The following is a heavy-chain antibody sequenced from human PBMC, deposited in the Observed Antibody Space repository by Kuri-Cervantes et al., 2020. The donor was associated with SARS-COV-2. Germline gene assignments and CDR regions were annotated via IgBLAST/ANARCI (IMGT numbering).Heavy chain of an antibody. D-gene: IGHD1-26*01. V-gene: IGHV1-46*01. Sequence: ASVKVSCKASGFTFTSSAMQWVRQAPEQGLEWMGIINPSGGSTSYAQKFQGRVTMTEDTSTDTAYMELSSLRSEDTAVYYCATALVGATSFDYWGQGTLVTVSS. CDR3: ATALVGATSFDY. CDR2: INPSGGST. CDR1: GFTFTSSA. J-gene: IGHJ4*02.